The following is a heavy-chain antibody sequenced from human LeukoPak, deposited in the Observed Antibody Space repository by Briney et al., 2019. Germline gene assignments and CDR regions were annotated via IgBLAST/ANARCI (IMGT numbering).Heavy chain of an antibody. J-gene: IGHJ4*02. V-gene: IGHV1-69*13. CDR3: AIDLYGGKTNYFDY. CDR2: IVPIFGTA. Sequence: SVKVSCKASESTFSSYAISWVRQAPGQGLEWMGGIVPIFGTANYAQKFQGRVTITADESTSTAYMELSSLRSEDTAVYYCAIDLYGGKTNYFDYWGQGTLVTVSS. CDR1: ESTFSSYA. D-gene: IGHD4-23*01.